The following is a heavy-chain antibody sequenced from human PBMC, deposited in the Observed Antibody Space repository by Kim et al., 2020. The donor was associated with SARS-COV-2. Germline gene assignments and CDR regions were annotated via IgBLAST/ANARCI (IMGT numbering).Heavy chain of an antibody. CDR1: GYPFNAYH. Sequence: ASVKVSCKPAGYPFNAYHLHWVRQAPGQGLEWMGWINPYNGDTIYAQKFEGRVTITADTSINTAYMELSSLRSDDTAVFYCERLRMGIPRVRGINDFDYWGQGTLVTVSS. V-gene: IGHV1-2*02. D-gene: IGHD3-10*01. CDR3: ERLRMGIPRVRGINDFDY. J-gene: IGHJ4*02. CDR2: INPYNGDT.